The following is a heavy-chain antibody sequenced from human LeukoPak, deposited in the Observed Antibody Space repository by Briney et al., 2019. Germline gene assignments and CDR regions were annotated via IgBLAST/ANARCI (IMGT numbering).Heavy chain of an antibody. CDR2: ISSSGNTI. CDR3: ARGPSIAARCDAFDI. J-gene: IGHJ3*02. CDR1: EFTFTSYE. V-gene: IGHV3-48*03. Sequence: PGRSLRLSCAASEFTFTSYELNWVRQAPGKGLEWVSYISSSGNTISYADSVEGRFTISRDNAKNSLYLQVISLRAEDTAVYYCARGPSIAARCDAFDIWGQGTMVTVSS. D-gene: IGHD6-6*01.